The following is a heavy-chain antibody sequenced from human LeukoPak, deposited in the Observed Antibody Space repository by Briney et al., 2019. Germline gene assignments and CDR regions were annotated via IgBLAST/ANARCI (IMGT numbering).Heavy chain of an antibody. CDR3: ARYVVASACFDS. Sequence: PGGSLRLSCAASGFTFSSYWMSWVRQAPGKGLVWVSRMNSDGTVTTYADSVRGRFTISRDNARNTLYLQMSSLRAEDTAVYYCARYVVASACFDSWGQGTPVTVSS. V-gene: IGHV3-74*01. CDR1: GFTFSSYW. J-gene: IGHJ4*02. D-gene: IGHD2-21*01. CDR2: MNSDGTVT.